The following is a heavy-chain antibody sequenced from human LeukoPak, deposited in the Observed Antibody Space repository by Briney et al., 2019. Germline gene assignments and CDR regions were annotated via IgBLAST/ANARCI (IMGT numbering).Heavy chain of an antibody. CDR3: ARVAPNFDY. CDR1: GYTFTSYY. Sequence: GASVKVSCKASGYTFTSYYMHWVRQAPGQGLEWMGIINPSGGSTSYAQKFQGRVTMTRDMSTSTAYMELRSLRSDDTAVYYCARVAPNFDYWGQGTLVTVSS. J-gene: IGHJ4*02. D-gene: IGHD2-8*01. CDR2: INPSGGST. V-gene: IGHV1-46*01.